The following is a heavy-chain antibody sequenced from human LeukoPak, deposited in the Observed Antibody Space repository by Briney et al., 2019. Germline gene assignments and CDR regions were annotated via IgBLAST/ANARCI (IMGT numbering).Heavy chain of an antibody. Sequence: SETLSLTCTVSGGSISSYYWSWIRQPPGKGLEWIGYIYYSGSTNYNPSLKSRVTISVDTSKNQFSLKLSSVTAADTAVYYCARDSISGYYIFDYWGQGTLVTVSS. D-gene: IGHD3-22*01. J-gene: IGHJ4*02. CDR3: ARDSISGYYIFDY. CDR1: GGSISSYY. CDR2: IYYSGST. V-gene: IGHV4-59*01.